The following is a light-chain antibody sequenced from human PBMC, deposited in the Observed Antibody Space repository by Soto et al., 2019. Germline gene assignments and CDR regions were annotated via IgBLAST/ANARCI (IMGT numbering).Light chain of an antibody. CDR2: GAS. Sequence: IVLTQSPATLSLTPGERATLSCRASQSFSSSYLSWYQQKPGQAPRLLIYGASSRATGIPDRFSGSGSGTDFTLTISRLEPEDFAVYYCQQYDSSPKTFGQGTMVDVK. V-gene: IGKV3-20*01. CDR1: QSFSSSY. J-gene: IGKJ1*01. CDR3: QQYDSSPKT.